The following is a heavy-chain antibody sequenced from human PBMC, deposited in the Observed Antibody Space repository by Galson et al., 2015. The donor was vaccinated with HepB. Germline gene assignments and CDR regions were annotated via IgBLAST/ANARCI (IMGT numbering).Heavy chain of an antibody. Sequence: ETLSLTCTVFSGSISNSAYYWGWIRQSPGKGLEWIGSIYYSGTTHYNPSLKSRVTISIDTSKRQFSLRLTSVTAADTAVYFCARDSNLEYRNHYGMDVWGLGTTVTVSS. V-gene: IGHV4-39*02. D-gene: IGHD4-11*01. CDR3: ARDSNLEYRNHYGMDV. CDR1: SGSISNSAYY. CDR2: IYYSGTT. J-gene: IGHJ6*02.